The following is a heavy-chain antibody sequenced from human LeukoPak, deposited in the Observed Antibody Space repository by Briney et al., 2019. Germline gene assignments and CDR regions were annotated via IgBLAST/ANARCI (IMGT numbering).Heavy chain of an antibody. V-gene: IGHV4-59*10. CDR1: GGSFSGYY. Sequence: SETLSLTCAVYGGSFSGYYWSWIRQPAGKGLEWIGRIYTSGSTNYNPSLKSRVTMSVDTSKNQFSLKLSSVTAADTAVYYCARAPIRLEYNWFDPWGQGTLVTVSS. J-gene: IGHJ5*02. D-gene: IGHD3-3*01. CDR2: IYTSGST. CDR3: ARAPIRLEYNWFDP.